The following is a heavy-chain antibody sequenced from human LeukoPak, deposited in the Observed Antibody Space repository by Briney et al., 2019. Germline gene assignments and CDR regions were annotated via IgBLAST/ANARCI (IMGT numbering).Heavy chain of an antibody. J-gene: IGHJ4*02. V-gene: IGHV3-64D*06. D-gene: IGHD3-9*01. Sequence: GGSLRLSCSASGFTFTSYAMHWVRQAPRKGLEYVSAISSNGGSTYYADSVKGGFTISRDNSKNTLYLQMSSLRAEDTALYCCVKGLYDILTGYPFDYWGQGTLVTVSS. CDR1: GFTFTSYA. CDR3: VKGLYDILTGYPFDY. CDR2: ISSNGGST.